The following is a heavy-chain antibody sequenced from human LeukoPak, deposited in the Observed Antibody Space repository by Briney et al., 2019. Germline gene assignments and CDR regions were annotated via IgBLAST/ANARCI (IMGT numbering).Heavy chain of an antibody. D-gene: IGHD3-3*01. V-gene: IGHV3-30*18. CDR2: ISYEGSNQ. CDR1: GFXLRNHG. Sequence: PGGSLRLSCAASGFXLRNHGIHWVRQAPGRGLEWMAFISYEGSNQYYAESVKGRFSISRDNSKNTMYLQMNSLKTEDTGVYHCAKDVRFLEWSLDSWGQGTQVIVSS. CDR3: AKDVRFLEWSLDS. J-gene: IGHJ4*02.